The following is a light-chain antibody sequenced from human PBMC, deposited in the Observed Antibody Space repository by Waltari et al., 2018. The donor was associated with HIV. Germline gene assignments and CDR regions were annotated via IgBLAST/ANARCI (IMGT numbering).Light chain of an antibody. CDR3: ASFTGDNTVM. Sequence: AVTQPASVSGLPGQSTTISCTGGDSDFGLYNFVSWYQQHSGKPPKLILYDVDSRASGVSDRFSGSMSGNTASLTISGLQAEDEAHYYCASFTGDNTVMFGGGTEVTVL. V-gene: IGLV2-14*03. CDR1: DSDFGLYNF. CDR2: DVD. J-gene: IGLJ3*02.